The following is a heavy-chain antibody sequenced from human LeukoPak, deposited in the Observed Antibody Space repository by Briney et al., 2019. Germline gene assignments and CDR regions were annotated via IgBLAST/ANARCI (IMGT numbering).Heavy chain of an antibody. CDR3: ARIDSSGSPGDY. D-gene: IGHD3-22*01. Sequence: ASVKVSCKASGYTFTSYAMHWVRQAPGQRLGWMGWINAGNGNTKYSQKFQGRVTITRDTSASTAYMELSSLRSEDTAVYYCARIDSSGSPGDYWGQGTLVTVSS. J-gene: IGHJ4*02. CDR2: INAGNGNT. V-gene: IGHV1-3*01. CDR1: GYTFTSYA.